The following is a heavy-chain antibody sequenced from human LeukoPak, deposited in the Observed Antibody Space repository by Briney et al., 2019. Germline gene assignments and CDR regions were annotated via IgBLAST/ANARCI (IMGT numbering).Heavy chain of an antibody. Sequence: SETLSLTCAVYGGSFSGYYWSWIRQPPGKGLEWIGEINHSGSTNYNPSLKSRVTISVDTSKNQFSLKLSSVTAADTAVYYCARSSPVGATRRWGQGTLVTVSS. V-gene: IGHV4-34*01. CDR1: GGSFSGYY. CDR2: INHSGST. J-gene: IGHJ4*02. CDR3: ARSSPVGATRR. D-gene: IGHD1-26*01.